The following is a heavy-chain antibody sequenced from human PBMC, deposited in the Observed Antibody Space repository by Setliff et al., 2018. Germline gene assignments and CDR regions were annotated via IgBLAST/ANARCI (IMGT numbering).Heavy chain of an antibody. D-gene: IGHD6-13*01. CDR1: GHLFSSYG. CDR2: INPGGGSS. Sequence: ASVKVSCKTSGHLFSSYGLSWVRQAPGQGLEWMGIINPGGGSSSSTEKFQGRVTMTRDTSASTVYMEMGNLTSDDTAVYYCARAGSAAAGRKGIFEYWGQGSLVTVSS. V-gene: IGHV1-46*01. CDR3: ARAGSAAAGRKGIFEY. J-gene: IGHJ4*02.